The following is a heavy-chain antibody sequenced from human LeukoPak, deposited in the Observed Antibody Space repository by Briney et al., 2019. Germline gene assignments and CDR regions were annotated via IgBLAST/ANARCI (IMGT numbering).Heavy chain of an antibody. V-gene: IGHV3-23*01. CDR2: ISGSGGST. J-gene: IGHJ4*02. D-gene: IGHD5-12*01. CDR3: AKVQEGYIVAIYFDY. Sequence: GGSLRLSCAASGFTFSSYAMSWVRQAPGKGLEWVSAISGSGGSTYYADSVKGRFTISRDNSKNTLYLQMNSLRAEDTAVYYCAKVQEGYIVAIYFDYWGQGTLVTVSS. CDR1: GFTFSSYA.